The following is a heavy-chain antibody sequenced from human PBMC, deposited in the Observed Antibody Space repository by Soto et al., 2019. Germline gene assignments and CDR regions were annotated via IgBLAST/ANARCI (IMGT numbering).Heavy chain of an antibody. J-gene: IGHJ4*02. CDR2: INPNSGGT. CDR3: ARGKYYYDSSGYYSY. CDR1: GYTFTGYY. V-gene: IGHV1-2*04. D-gene: IGHD3-22*01. Sequence: ASVKVSCKASGYTFTGYYMHWVRQAPGQGREWMGWINPNSGGTNYAQKFQGWVTMTRDTSISTAYMELSRLRSDDTAVYYCARGKYYYDSSGYYSYWGQGTLVTVSS.